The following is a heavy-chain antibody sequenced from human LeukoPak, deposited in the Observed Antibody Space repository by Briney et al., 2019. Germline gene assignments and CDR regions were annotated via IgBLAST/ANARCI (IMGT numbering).Heavy chain of an antibody. D-gene: IGHD6-19*01. CDR3: ARASRWLAFDN. V-gene: IGHV3-66*01. CDR2: IYNGDNT. CDR1: RFTVSNNH. Sequence: GGSLRLSCVASRFTVSNNHMNWVRQAPGKGLEWVSVIYNGDNTYYADSVQGRFTISKDNSKNTLYLQMNSLRPGDTAVYFCARASRWLAFDNWGQGTLVTVSS. J-gene: IGHJ4*02.